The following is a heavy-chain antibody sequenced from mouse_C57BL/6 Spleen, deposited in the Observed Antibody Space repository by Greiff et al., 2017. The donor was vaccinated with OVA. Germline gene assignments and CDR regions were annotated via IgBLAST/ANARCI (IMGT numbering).Heavy chain of an antibody. J-gene: IGHJ3*01. V-gene: IGHV1-42*01. CDR2: INPSTGGT. Sequence: VQLKESGPELVKPGASVKISCKASGYSFTGYYMNWVKQSPEKSLEWIGEINPSTGGTTYNQKFKAKATLTVDKSSSTVYMQLKSLTSEDSAVYDCAYSNYPLCFAYWGQGTLVTVSA. CDR1: GYSFTGYY. D-gene: IGHD2-5*01. CDR3: AYSNYPLCFAY.